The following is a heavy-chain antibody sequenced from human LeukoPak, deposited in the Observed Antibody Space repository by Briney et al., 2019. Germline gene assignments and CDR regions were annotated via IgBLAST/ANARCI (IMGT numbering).Heavy chain of an antibody. Sequence: SETLSLTCAVYGGSFSGYYWSWIRQPPGKGLEWIGEINHSGSTNYNPSLKSRVTISVDTSKNQFSLKLSSVTAADTAVYYCARGASSWYVKYFQHWGQGTLVTVSS. V-gene: IGHV4-34*01. D-gene: IGHD6-13*01. CDR3: ARGASSWYVKYFQH. J-gene: IGHJ1*01. CDR1: GGSFSGYY. CDR2: INHSGST.